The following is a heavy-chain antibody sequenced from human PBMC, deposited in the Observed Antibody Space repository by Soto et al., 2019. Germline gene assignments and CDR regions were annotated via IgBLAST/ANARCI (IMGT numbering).Heavy chain of an antibody. V-gene: IGHV3-21*01. Sequence: ESVGGLVKPGGSLRLSCAASGFTFSSYSMNWVRQAPGKGLEWVSSISSSSSYIYYADSVKGRFTISRDNAKNSLYLQMNSLRAEDTAVYYCARVLDSGSYYLLGYWGQGTLVTVSS. J-gene: IGHJ4*02. CDR3: ARVLDSGSYYLLGY. CDR2: ISSSSSYI. CDR1: GFTFSSYS. D-gene: IGHD1-26*01.